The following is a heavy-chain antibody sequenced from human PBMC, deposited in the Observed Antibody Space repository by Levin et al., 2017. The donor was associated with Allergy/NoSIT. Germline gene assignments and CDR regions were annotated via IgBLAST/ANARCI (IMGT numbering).Heavy chain of an antibody. CDR2: ISGSGGNT. J-gene: IGHJ6*02. D-gene: IGHD2-2*01. Sequence: PGGSLRLSCAASGFTFSTYAMSWVRQAPGKGLEWVSIISGSGGNTYYADSVKGRFTISRDNSKNTLYLQMNSLRAEDTAVYYCMKGWYCSTTSCYSSSNFGMDVWGQGTTVTVSS. V-gene: IGHV3-23*01. CDR1: GFTFSTYA. CDR3: MKGWYCSTTSCYSSSNFGMDV.